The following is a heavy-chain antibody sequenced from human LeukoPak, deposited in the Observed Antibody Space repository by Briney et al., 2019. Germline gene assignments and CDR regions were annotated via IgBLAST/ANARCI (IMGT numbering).Heavy chain of an antibody. CDR1: GGTFSSYA. CDR2: IIPIFCTA. J-gene: IGHJ6*03. D-gene: IGHD3-10*01. Sequence: SVKVSCKASGGTFSSYALSWVRQAPGQGLEWMGGIIPIFCTANYAQKFQGRVTITADESTSTAYMELSSLRSEDTAVYCCARSYYYGSGSYYPPYYYYYMDVWGKGTTVTVSS. V-gene: IGHV1-69*13. CDR3: ARSYYYGSGSYYPPYYYYYMDV.